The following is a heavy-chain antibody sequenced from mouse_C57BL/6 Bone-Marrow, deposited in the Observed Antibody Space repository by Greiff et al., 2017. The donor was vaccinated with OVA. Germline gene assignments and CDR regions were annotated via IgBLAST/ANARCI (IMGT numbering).Heavy chain of an antibody. D-gene: IGHD1-1*01. CDR1: GYSFTDYS. CDR3: ARGGTTVVATNGGAMDY. V-gene: IGHV1-39*01. J-gene: IGHJ4*01. CDR2: INPNYGTT. Sequence: VRLQQSGPELVKPGASVKISCKASGYSFTDYSMNWVKQSNGKSLEWIGVINPNYGTTSYNQKFKGKATLTVDQSSSTAYMQLNSLTSEDSAVYYCARGGTTVVATNGGAMDYWGQGTSVTVSS.